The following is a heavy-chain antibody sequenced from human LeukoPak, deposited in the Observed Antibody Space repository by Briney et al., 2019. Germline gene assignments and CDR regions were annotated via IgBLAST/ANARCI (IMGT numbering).Heavy chain of an antibody. CDR3: AKDSGSSSGYESWFDP. J-gene: IGHJ5*02. CDR2: INWNGGST. Sequence: GGSLRLSCAASGFTFDDYGMSWVRQAPGKGLEWVSGINWNGGSTGYADSVKGRFTISRDNAKSSLYLQMNSLRVEDTALYYCAKDSGSSSGYESWFDPWGQGTLVTVSS. CDR1: GFTFDDYG. D-gene: IGHD5-12*01. V-gene: IGHV3-20*04.